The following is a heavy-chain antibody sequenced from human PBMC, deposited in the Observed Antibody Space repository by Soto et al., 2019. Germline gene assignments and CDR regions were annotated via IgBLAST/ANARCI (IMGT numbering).Heavy chain of an antibody. CDR2: ITGRDGNT. D-gene: IGHD4-17*01. CDR1: GFTFSNYA. Sequence: EVQLLESGGVLVQPGGSLRLSCVASGFTFSNYAMSWVRQAPGKGLEWVSAITGRDGNTYYADSVKGRFTISRDNSDNMLFLQMNSLRAEDTAVYHCAKGHGTVTTFWCWDYWGLGTLVTVSS. J-gene: IGHJ4*01. V-gene: IGHV3-23*01. CDR3: AKGHGTVTTFWCWDY.